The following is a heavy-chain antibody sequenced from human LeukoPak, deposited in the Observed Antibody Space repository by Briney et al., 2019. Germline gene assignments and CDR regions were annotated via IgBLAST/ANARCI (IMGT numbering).Heavy chain of an antibody. CDR1: GGSFSGYY. D-gene: IGHD6-13*01. V-gene: IGHV4-34*01. CDR3: ASNYRPGIADQGDY. J-gene: IGHJ4*02. Sequence: PSETLSLTCAVYGGSFSGYYWSWIRQPPGKGLEWIGEINRGGSTNYNPSLKSRVTISVDTSKNQFSLKLRSVTAADTAVYYCASNYRPGIADQGDYWGQGTLVTVSS. CDR2: INRGGST.